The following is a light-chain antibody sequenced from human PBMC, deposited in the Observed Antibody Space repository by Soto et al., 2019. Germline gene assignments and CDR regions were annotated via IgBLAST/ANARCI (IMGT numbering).Light chain of an antibody. CDR2: AAS. CDR3: LQDYNYPRT. Sequence: AIKMTQSPSALSASVGDRVTIFCRASQDIGSDLGWYQQRPGKAPKLLIYAASTSQSGVPARFSGSGSGTDFTLTISSLQPEDFATYYCLQDYNYPRTFGQGTKLEMK. CDR1: QDIGSD. V-gene: IGKV1-6*01. J-gene: IGKJ2*01.